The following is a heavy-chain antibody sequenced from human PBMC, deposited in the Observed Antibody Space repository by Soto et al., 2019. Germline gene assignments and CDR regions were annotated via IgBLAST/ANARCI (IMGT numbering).Heavy chain of an antibody. CDR1: GFTFSNAW. V-gene: IGHV3-15*01. D-gene: IGHD2-15*01. CDR3: TTDWYCSGCSCSYAFDI. CDR2: IKSKTDGGTT. Sequence: EVQLVESGGGLVKPGGSLRLSCAASGFTFSNAWMSWVRQAPGKGLEWVGRIKSKTDGGTTDYAAPVKGRFTISRDDSKNTLYLQMNSLKTEDTAVYYCTTDWYCSGCSCSYAFDIWGQGTMVTVSS. J-gene: IGHJ3*02.